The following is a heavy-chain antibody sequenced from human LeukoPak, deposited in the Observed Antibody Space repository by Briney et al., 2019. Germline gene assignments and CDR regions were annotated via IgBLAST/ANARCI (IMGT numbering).Heavy chain of an antibody. V-gene: IGHV3-7*01. CDR2: IKQDGSEK. CDR1: GFTFSSYW. CDR3: ARYCGGDCYGMDV. D-gene: IGHD2-21*02. Sequence: GGSLRLSCTASGFTFSSYWMSWVRQAPGKGLEWVANIKQDGSEKDYVDSVKGRFTISRDNPKNSLYLQMNSLRAEDTAVYYCARYCGGDCYGMDVWGQGTTVTVSS. J-gene: IGHJ6*02.